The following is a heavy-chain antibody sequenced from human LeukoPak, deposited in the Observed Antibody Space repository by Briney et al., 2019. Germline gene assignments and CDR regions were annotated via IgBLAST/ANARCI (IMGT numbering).Heavy chain of an antibody. V-gene: IGHV3-7*03. CDR2: IKQGGSEK. J-gene: IGHJ4*02. CDR3: ARVSRYCSSMSCQDFDY. D-gene: IGHD2-2*01. Sequence: LGGSLRLSCAASGFTFSSYWMSWVRQAPGKGLEWVANIKQGGSEKYYVDSVKGRFTISRDNAKNSLYLQMNSLRAEDTAVYYCARVSRYCSSMSCQDFDYWGQGALVTVSS. CDR1: GFTFSSYW.